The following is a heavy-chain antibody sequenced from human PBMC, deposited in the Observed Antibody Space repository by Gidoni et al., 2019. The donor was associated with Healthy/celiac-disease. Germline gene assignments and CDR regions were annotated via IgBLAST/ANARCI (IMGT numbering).Heavy chain of an antibody. V-gene: IGHV1-69*04. CDR3: ARGGGYCSSTSCYYYYYGMDV. J-gene: IGHJ6*02. Sequence: QLVQSGAAVHKPGSSVQVSCKASGGPFSSYAIRWGRQAPGPGLEWMGRIIPILGIANYAQKFQGRVTITADKSTSTAYMERSSLRSEDTAVYYCARGGGYCSSTSCYYYYYGMDVWGQGTTVTVSS. CDR2: IIPILGIA. CDR1: GGPFSSYA. D-gene: IGHD2-2*03.